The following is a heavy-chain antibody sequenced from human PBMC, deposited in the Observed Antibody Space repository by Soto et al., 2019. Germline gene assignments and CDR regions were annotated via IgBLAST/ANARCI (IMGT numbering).Heavy chain of an antibody. CDR2: IYYSGST. CDR1: GGSISSSSYY. D-gene: IGHD3-3*01. Sequence: PSETLSLTCTVPGGSISSSSYYWGWIRQPPGKGLEWIGSIYYSGSTYYNPSLKSRVTISVDTSKNQFSLKLSSVTAADTAVYYCARGGDFWSGPTYHNWFDPWGQGTLVTVSS. J-gene: IGHJ5*02. CDR3: ARGGDFWSGPTYHNWFDP. V-gene: IGHV4-39*01.